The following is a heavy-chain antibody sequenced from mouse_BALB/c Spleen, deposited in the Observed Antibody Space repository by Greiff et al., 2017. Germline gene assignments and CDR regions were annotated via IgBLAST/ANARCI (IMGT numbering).Heavy chain of an antibody. CDR1: GYTFTDYN. J-gene: IGHJ2*01. Sequence: EVKLQESGPELVKPGASVKISCKASGYTFTDYNMHWVKQSHGKSLEWIGYIYPYNGGTGYNQKFKSKATLTVDNSSSTAYMELRSLTSEDSAVYYCARSGGATAYFDYWGQGTTLTVSS. V-gene: IGHV1S29*02. CDR3: ARSGGATAYFDY. D-gene: IGHD1-2*01. CDR2: IYPYNGGT.